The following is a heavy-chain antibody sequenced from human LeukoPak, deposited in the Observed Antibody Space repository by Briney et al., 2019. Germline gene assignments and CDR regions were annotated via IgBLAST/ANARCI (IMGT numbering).Heavy chain of an antibody. CDR1: GGSLSSSSYY. J-gene: IGHJ4*02. CDR2: IYYSGST. V-gene: IGHV4-39*01. Sequence: SETLSLTCTVSGGSLSSSSYYWGWIRQPPGKGLEWIGCIYYSGSTYYNPSLKSRVTISVDTSKNQCSRKLSSVAAADTAVYYCARRWRAIDYWGQGTLVTVSS. D-gene: IGHD2-15*01. CDR3: ARRWRAIDY.